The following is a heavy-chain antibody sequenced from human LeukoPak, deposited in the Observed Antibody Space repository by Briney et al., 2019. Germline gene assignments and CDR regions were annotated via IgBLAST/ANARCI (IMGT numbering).Heavy chain of an antibody. J-gene: IGHJ4*02. CDR1: GFTFSSYA. V-gene: IGHV3-23*01. CDR2: ISGSGVST. Sequence: SGGSLRLSCAASGFTFSSYAMSWVRRAPGKGLEWVSAISGSGVSTYYADSVKGRFTISRDNSKNTLYLQMNTLRAEDTAVYYCAKELLRYFDWGQGTLVTVSS. D-gene: IGHD3-9*01. CDR3: AKELLRYFD.